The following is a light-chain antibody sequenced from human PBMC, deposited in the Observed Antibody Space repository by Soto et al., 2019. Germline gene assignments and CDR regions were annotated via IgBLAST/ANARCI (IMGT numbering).Light chain of an antibody. CDR1: QSVSSN. V-gene: IGKV3-15*01. J-gene: IGKJ1*01. CDR2: GAS. Sequence: EIVMTQSPATLSVSPGERATLSCRASQSVSSNLAWYQQKPGQAPRLLIYGASTRATGIPARFSGSGSGTECSLTISSLQSKDFAVYYCKQYNNWPPWTFGQGTKVEIK. CDR3: KQYNNWPPWT.